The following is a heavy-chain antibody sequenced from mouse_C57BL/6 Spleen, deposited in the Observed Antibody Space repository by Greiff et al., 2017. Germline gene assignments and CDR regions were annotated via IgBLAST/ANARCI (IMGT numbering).Heavy chain of an antibody. CDR2: INPNYGTT. Sequence: EVQLVESGPELVKPGASVKISCKASGYSFTDYNMNWVKQSNGKSLEWIGVINPNYGTTSYNQKFKGKATLTVDQSSSTAYMQLNRLTSEDSAVYYCAREKRGGNYYGPFDYWGQGTTLTVSS. CDR1: GYSFTDYN. J-gene: IGHJ2*01. D-gene: IGHD1-1*01. CDR3: AREKRGGNYYGPFDY. V-gene: IGHV1-39*01.